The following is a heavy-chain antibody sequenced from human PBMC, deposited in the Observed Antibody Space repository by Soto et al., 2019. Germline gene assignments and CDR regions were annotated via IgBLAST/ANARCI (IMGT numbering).Heavy chain of an antibody. CDR1: DFSLASGKVG. CDR3: ARILFGRSVAGGYFYMDV. CDR2: IFSNVEK. J-gene: IGHJ6*03. V-gene: IGHV2-26*01. Sequence: GSGPTLVNPTETLTLTCTVSDFSLASGKVGVTWIRQPPGKALEWLAHIFSNVEKSYRTSLKDRLTISEDTSKSQVVLSMTNVDPADTATYYCARILFGRSVAGGYFYMDVWGKGTTVTVSS. D-gene: IGHD6-19*01.